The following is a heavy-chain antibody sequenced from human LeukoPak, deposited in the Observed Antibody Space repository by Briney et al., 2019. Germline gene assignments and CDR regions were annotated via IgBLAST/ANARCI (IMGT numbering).Heavy chain of an antibody. CDR3: ARLGFSNSGSYLAPSDY. CDR1: GGSISSYY. D-gene: IGHD1-26*01. Sequence: PETLSLTCTVSGGSISSYYWSWIRQPPGKGLEWIGYIYYSGGTNYNPSLKSRVTISVGTSKNQFSLKLSSVTAADAAVYYCARLGFSNSGSYLAPSDYWGQGTLVTVSS. J-gene: IGHJ4*02. CDR2: IYYSGGT. V-gene: IGHV4-59*08.